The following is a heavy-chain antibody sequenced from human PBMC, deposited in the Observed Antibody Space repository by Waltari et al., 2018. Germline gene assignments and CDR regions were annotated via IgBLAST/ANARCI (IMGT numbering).Heavy chain of an antibody. CDR3: AKFITVTTNPYGHDDAFDI. J-gene: IGHJ3*02. CDR1: GFTFSSYG. V-gene: IGHV3-30*02. D-gene: IGHD4-17*01. Sequence: QVQLVESGGGVVQPGGSLRLSCAASGFTFSSYGMHWVRQAPGKGLEWVAFIRYDGSNKYYADSVKGRFTISRDNSKNTLYLQMNSLRAEDTAVYYCAKFITVTTNPYGHDDAFDIWGQGTMVTVSS. CDR2: IRYDGSNK.